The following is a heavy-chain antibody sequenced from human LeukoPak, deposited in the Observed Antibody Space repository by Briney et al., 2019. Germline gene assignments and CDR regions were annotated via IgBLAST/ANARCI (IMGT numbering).Heavy chain of an antibody. CDR1: GFTFSSYW. CDR2: ISGSNSYI. CDR3: KEVDY. J-gene: IGHJ4*02. V-gene: IGHV3-21*01. Sequence: GGSLRLSCAASGFTFSSYWMNWVRQAPGKGLEWVSSISGSNSYIYYADSMKGRFTISRDNAKNSLYLQMNSLRVEDTAVYYCKEVDYWGQGTLVTVSS.